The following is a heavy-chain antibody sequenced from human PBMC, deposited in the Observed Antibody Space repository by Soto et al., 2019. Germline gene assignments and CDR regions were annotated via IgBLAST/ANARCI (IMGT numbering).Heavy chain of an antibody. D-gene: IGHD3-10*01. CDR1: GGTFSSYA. J-gene: IGHJ6*02. CDR3: AKSPRRDLWFGRDQIYGMDV. Sequence: VKVSCKASGGTFSSYAISWVRQAPGQGLEWMGGIIPIFGTANYAQKFQGRVTITADKSTSTAYMELSSLRSEDTAVYYCAKSPRRDLWFGRDQIYGMDVWGQGTTVTVSS. V-gene: IGHV1-69*13. CDR2: IIPIFGTA.